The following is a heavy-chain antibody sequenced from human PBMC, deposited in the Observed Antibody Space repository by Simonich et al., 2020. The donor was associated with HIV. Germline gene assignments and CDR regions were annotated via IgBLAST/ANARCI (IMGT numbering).Heavy chain of an antibody. V-gene: IGHV1-69*06. CDR3: ARGDPFFDY. Sequence: QVQLVQSGAEVRKPGSSVKVSCKASGGTFSSYAISWVRQAPGQGLEWMGGTIPSFGTATDYAQKFQGRVTITADKSTSIAYMELRSLRSDDTAVYYCARGDPFFDYWGQGALVTVSS. J-gene: IGHJ4*02. CDR2: TIPSFGTA. CDR1: GGTFSSYA.